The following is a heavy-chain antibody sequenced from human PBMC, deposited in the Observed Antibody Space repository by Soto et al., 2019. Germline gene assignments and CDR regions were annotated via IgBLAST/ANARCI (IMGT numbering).Heavy chain of an antibody. D-gene: IGHD5-12*01. J-gene: IGHJ4*02. Sequence: GGSLRLSCAASGFTFSSYAMSWVRQAPGKGLEWVSAISGSGGSTYYADSVKGRFTISRDNSKNTLYLQMNSLRAEDTAVYYCAKAESWLRILLNDYWGQGTLVTVSS. CDR2: ISGSGGST. CDR1: GFTFSSYA. V-gene: IGHV3-23*01. CDR3: AKAESWLRILLNDY.